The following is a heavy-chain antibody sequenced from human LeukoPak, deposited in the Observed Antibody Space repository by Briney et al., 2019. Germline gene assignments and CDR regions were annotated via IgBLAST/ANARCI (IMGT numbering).Heavy chain of an antibody. J-gene: IGHJ5*02. D-gene: IGHD6-19*01. CDR1: GYSISSGYY. CDR3: ARFSDWDLAVAGNNWFDP. V-gene: IGHV4-38-2*02. CDR2: IYHSGST. Sequence: SETLSLTCTVSGYSISSGYYWGWIRQPPGKGLEWIGSIYHSGSTYYNPSLKSRVTISVDTSKNQFSLKLNSVTAADTAVYYCARFSDWDLAVAGNNWFDPWGQGTLVTVSS.